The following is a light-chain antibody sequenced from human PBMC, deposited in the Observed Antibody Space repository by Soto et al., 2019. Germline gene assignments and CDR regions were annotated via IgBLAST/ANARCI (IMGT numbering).Light chain of an antibody. J-gene: IGKJ1*01. V-gene: IGKV3-20*01. Sequence: IVLTPSPGPLALAPGERATLPCRARPGVSRSYLAWYQQRPGQAPRLLIYGASNRATGIPDRFSGSGSGTDFTLTISRLEPEDFAVYYCQQYGSSPSWTFGQGTKVEIK. CDR1: PGVSRSY. CDR2: GAS. CDR3: QQYGSSPSWT.